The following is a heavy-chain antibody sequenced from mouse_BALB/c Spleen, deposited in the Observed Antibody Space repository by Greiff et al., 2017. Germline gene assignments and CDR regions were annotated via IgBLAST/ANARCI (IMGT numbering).Heavy chain of an antibody. J-gene: IGHJ4*01. CDR1: GYAFTNYL. V-gene: IGHV1-54*01. CDR3: ARSLGGNFYAMDY. CDR2: INPGSGGT. D-gene: IGHD2-1*01. Sequence: QVQLKESGAELVRPGTSVKVSCKASGYAFTNYLIEWVKQRPGQGLEWIGVINPGSGGTNYNEKFKGKATLTADKSSSTAYMQLSSLTSDDSAVYCCARSLGGNFYAMDYWGQGTSVTVSS.